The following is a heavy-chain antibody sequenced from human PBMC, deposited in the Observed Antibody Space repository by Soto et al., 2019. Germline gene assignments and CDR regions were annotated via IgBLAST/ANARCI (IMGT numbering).Heavy chain of an antibody. J-gene: IGHJ3*01. V-gene: IGHV1-8*01. Sequence: ASVKVSCKASGYTFTSFDISWLRQDTGQGLEWMGWMAPFSGNTGSAQKFQGRITMTRNTSITTAYMELTGLTSDDTAVYYCARGLCTGGTCYGLTFDLWGQGTVVTVS. CDR2: MAPFSGNT. CDR1: GYTFTSFD. D-gene: IGHD2-15*01. CDR3: ARGLCTGGTCYGLTFDL.